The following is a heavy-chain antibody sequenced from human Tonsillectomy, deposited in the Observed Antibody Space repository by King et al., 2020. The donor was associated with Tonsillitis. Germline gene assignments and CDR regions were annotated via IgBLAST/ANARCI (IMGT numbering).Heavy chain of an antibody. Sequence: VQLVGSGGGLVQPGGSLILSCAASGFSFNSDWMSWVRQAPGKGLEWVADINQDGSKTYYVASVRGRFTISRDNAKNSVYLQMYSLRAEDTAVYYCARDPDCGSDCDTLDSWGQGTLVTVSS. CDR1: GFSFNSDW. J-gene: IGHJ4*02. V-gene: IGHV3-7*03. D-gene: IGHD2-21*02. CDR3: ARDPDCGSDCDTLDS. CDR2: INQDGSKT.